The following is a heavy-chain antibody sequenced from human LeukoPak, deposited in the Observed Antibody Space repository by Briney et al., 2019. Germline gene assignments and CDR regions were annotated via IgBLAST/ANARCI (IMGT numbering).Heavy chain of an antibody. J-gene: IGHJ4*02. Sequence: SSETLSLTCAVYGETFSGFYWNWIRQPPGKGLEWIAEINHSGSSNFNPSLKSRVIVSVDTSKNQFSLKLTSVTAADTAVYYCARARGTEAIDYWGQGTLVIVSS. CDR1: GETFSGFY. CDR3: ARARGTEAIDY. D-gene: IGHD6-25*01. CDR2: INHSGSS. V-gene: IGHV4-34*01.